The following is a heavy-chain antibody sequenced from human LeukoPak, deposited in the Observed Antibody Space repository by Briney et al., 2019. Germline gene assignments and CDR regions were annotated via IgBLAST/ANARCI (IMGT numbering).Heavy chain of an antibody. CDR1: GYTFTSYA. J-gene: IGHJ5*02. CDR2: MTPNDGKT. Sequence: GASVKVSCKACGYTFTSYAISWVRQATGQGLEWMGWMTPNDGKTDFAQKFQGRVTMTGDTSVSTAYMELSNLTSDDTAVYYCARDDVLTPFDPWGQGTLVIVSS. CDR3: ARDDVLTPFDP. V-gene: IGHV1-8*01. D-gene: IGHD3-9*01.